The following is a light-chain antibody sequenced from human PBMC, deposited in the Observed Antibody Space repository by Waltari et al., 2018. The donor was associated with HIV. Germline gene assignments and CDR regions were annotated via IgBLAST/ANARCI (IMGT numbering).Light chain of an antibody. J-gene: IGLJ3*02. CDR2: ENN. Sequence: QSVLTQPPSVSAAPGQKVTFSCSGSTSNIGDNYVSWYQHLPGTAPKLLIFENNKRPSVIPDRFSGSKSGTSATLGITGLQTGYEADYYCGTWDSNLSAWVFGGGTKVTVL. V-gene: IGLV1-51*02. CDR3: GTWDSNLSAWV. CDR1: TSNIGDNY.